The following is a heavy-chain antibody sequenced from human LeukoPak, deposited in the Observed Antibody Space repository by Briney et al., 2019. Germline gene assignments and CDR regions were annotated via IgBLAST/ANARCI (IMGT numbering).Heavy chain of an antibody. CDR2: IIPIFGTA. D-gene: IGHD1-26*01. CDR3: ARDGGWEPHAFDI. CDR1: GYTFTSYY. J-gene: IGHJ3*02. Sequence: VASVKVSCKASGYTFTSYYMHWVRQAPGQGLEWMGGIIPIFGTANYAQKFQGRVTITADESTSTAYMELSSLRSEDTAVYYCARDGGWEPHAFDIWGQGTMVTVSS. V-gene: IGHV1-69*13.